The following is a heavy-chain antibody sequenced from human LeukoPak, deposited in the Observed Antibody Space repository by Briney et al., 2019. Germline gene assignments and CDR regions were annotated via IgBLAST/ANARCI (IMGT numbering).Heavy chain of an antibody. CDR3: ARGPPYYDFWSGYSYYYYYYGMDV. D-gene: IGHD3-3*01. J-gene: IGHJ6*02. CDR1: GYTFTSYG. Sequence: GASVKVSCTASGYTFTSYGISWVRQAPGQGLEWMGWISAYNGNTNYAQKLQGRVTMTTDTSTSTAYMELRSLRSDDTAVYYCARGPPYYDFWSGYSYYYYYYGMDVWGQGTTVTVSS. V-gene: IGHV1-18*01. CDR2: ISAYNGNT.